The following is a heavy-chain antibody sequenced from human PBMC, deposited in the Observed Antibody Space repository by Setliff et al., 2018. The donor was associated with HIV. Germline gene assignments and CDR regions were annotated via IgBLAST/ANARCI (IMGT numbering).Heavy chain of an antibody. V-gene: IGHV1-2*06. CDR3: ARGYASGSCIYYFDYWGQETLVTVSSGKWEGYYKSYYMDV. D-gene: IGHD3-22*01. J-gene: IGHJ6*03. Sequence: ASVKVSCKASGYTFTDYYMHWVRQAPGQGLEWMGRINPNSGGTNHAQKFQGRVTMTRDTSSSTAYMELSRLRSDDTAVYFCARGYASGSCIYYFDYWGQETLVTVSSGKWEGYYKSYYMDVWGKGTKVTVSS. CDR2: INPNSGGT. CDR1: GYTFTDYY.